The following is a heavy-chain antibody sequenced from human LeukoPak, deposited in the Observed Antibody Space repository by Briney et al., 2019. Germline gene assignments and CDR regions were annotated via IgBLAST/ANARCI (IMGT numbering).Heavy chain of an antibody. CDR3: AKWGDYDVLTGYYVPDY. CDR2: ILGSGGST. D-gene: IGHD3-9*01. Sequence: GGSLRLSRAASGFTFSNHAMSWVRQAPGKGLEWVSAILGSGGSTYYADSVKGRFTVSRDNSKSTLYLQMNSLRAEDTALYYCAKWGDYDVLTGYYVPDYWGQGTLVTVSS. V-gene: IGHV3-23*01. J-gene: IGHJ4*02. CDR1: GFTFSNHA.